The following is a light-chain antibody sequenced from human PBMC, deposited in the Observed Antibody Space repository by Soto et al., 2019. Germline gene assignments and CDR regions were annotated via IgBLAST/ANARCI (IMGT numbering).Light chain of an antibody. CDR3: SSYTSSSTWV. J-gene: IGLJ1*01. Sequence: QSALTQPASVSGSPWQSVTISFTGTSREVGGYNYVSWYQQHPGKAPKLMIYDVSNRPSGVSNRFSGSKSGNTASLTISGLQAEDEADYYCSSYTSSSTWVFGTGTKVTVL. CDR2: DVS. V-gene: IGLV2-14*01. CDR1: SREVGGYNY.